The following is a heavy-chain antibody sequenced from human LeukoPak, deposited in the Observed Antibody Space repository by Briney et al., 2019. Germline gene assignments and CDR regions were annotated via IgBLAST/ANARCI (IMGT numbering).Heavy chain of an antibody. D-gene: IGHD4-23*01. Sequence: GSLRLSCAASGFTFSSYSMNWVRQAPGKGLEWVSYISSSSSTIYYADSVKGRFTISRDNAKNSLYLQMNSLRAEDTAVYYCATTEPTIFYGGNPRAFDIWGQGTMVTVPS. CDR3: ATTEPTIFYGGNPRAFDI. CDR2: ISSSSSTI. J-gene: IGHJ3*02. V-gene: IGHV3-48*01. CDR1: GFTFSSYS.